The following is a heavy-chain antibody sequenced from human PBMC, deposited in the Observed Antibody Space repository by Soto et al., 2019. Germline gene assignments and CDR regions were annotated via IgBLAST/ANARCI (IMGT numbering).Heavy chain of an antibody. D-gene: IGHD3-16*01. CDR3: AKGRFGGVAPSPFDY. V-gene: IGHV3-23*01. Sequence: GGSLRLSCAASGFTFSSYAMSWVRQAPGKGLEWVSAISGSGGSTYYADSVKGRFTISRDNSKNTLYLQMNSLRAEDTAVYYCAKGRFGGVAPSPFDYWGQGTLVTVSS. CDR1: GFTFSSYA. J-gene: IGHJ4*02. CDR2: ISGSGGST.